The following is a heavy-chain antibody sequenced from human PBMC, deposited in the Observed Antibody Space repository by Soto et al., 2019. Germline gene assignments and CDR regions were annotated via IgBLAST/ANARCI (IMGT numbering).Heavy chain of an antibody. J-gene: IGHJ4*02. V-gene: IGHV3-30-3*01. CDR2: ISYDGSNK. CDR1: GFTFSSYA. Sequence: GGSLRLSCAASGFTFSSYAMHWVRQAPGKGLEWVAVISYDGSNKYYADSVKGRFTISRDNSKNTLYLQMNSLRAEDTAVYYCASLKDGYTTSYYFDYWGQGTLVTVSS. CDR3: ASLKDGYTTSYYFDY. D-gene: IGHD5-12*01.